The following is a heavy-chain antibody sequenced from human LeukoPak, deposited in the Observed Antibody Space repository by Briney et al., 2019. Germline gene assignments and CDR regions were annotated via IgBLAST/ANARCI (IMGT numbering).Heavy chain of an antibody. J-gene: IGHJ6*03. CDR3: ARDETYSSDWQSNHYYYYMDV. D-gene: IGHD6-19*01. V-gene: IGHV4-38-2*02. CDR1: GYSISNGYY. CDR2: IYHSGST. Sequence: SETLSLTCSVSGYSISNGYYWGWIRQPPGKGLEWIGSIYHSGSTNCNPSLKSRVNISVDTSKNQFSLKVNSVTAADTAVYFCARDETYSSDWQSNHYYYYMDVWGKGPRSPSP.